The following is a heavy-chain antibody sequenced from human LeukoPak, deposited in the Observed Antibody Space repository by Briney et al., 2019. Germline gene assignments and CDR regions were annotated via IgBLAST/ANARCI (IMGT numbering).Heavy chain of an antibody. J-gene: IGHJ4*02. CDR3: ARQALLQGSATYFDY. CDR1: GYSISSGYY. V-gene: IGHV4-38-2*01. D-gene: IGHD2-15*01. Sequence: SETLSLTCAVSGYSISSGYYWGWIRQPPGKGLEYIGSIYHSGSTYYNPSLKSRVTISVDTSKNQFSLKLSSVTAADTAVCYCARQALLQGSATYFDYWGQGTLVTVSS. CDR2: IYHSGST.